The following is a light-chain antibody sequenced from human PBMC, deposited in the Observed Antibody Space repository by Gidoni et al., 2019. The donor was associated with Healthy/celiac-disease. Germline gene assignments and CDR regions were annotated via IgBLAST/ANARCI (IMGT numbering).Light chain of an antibody. CDR2: GAS. CDR3: QQYGSSPGT. J-gene: IGKJ1*01. Sequence: EIVLTQSPGTLSLSPGERATLSCRASQSVSSSYLAWYQQNPGQAPRLLIYGASSRATGIPDRFSGSGSGTDFTLTISRLEPEDFAVYYCQQYGSSPGTFXQXTKVEIK. CDR1: QSVSSSY. V-gene: IGKV3-20*01.